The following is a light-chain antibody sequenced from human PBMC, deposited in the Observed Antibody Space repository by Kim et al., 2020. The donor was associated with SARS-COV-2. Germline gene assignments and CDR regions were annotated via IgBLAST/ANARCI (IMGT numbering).Light chain of an antibody. CDR2: AAS. CDR1: QSVSRNY. CDR3: QHQSDTPPWT. Sequence: EIVLTQSPGTLSLSPGERATLSCRASQSVSRNYLAWYQQNPGQAPRLLIYAASRRATGIPDRFSGSGSGTDFTFTISRLEPEDFAVYYCQHQSDTPPWTFGQGTKVDIK. V-gene: IGKV3-20*01. J-gene: IGKJ1*01.